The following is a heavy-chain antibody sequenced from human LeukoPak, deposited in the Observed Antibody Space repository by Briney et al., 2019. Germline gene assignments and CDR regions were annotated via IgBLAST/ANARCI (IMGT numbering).Heavy chain of an antibody. V-gene: IGHV3-66*02. D-gene: IGHD2-2*01. Sequence: PGGSLRLSCAASGVTVSSNYMSWVRQAPGKGLEWISVIYSGGSTYYAHSVKGRFTISRDNSKNTLYLQMNRLRAEDTAVYYCARDFGNSYCSSTSCSDYWGQGTLVTVSS. J-gene: IGHJ4*02. CDR3: ARDFGNSYCSSTSCSDY. CDR2: IYSGGST. CDR1: GVTVSSNY.